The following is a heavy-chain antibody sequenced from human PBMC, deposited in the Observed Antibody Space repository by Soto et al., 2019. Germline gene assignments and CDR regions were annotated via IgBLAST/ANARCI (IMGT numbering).Heavy chain of an antibody. CDR2: IYPGDSDT. J-gene: IGHJ4*02. CDR3: ARHPAARTTEFDS. CDR1: GDSFTTYW. Sequence: PXESLKISCKGSGDSFTTYWLGWVRQRPGKGLEWMGIIYPGDSDTRYSPSLQGQVTISADKSISTAYLQWSSLQASDTAMYYCARHPAARTTEFDSWGQGPLVTVSS. V-gene: IGHV5-51*01. D-gene: IGHD4-17*01.